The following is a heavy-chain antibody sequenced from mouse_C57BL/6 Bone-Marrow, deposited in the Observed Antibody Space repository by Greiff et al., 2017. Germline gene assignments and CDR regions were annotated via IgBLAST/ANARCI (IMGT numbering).Heavy chain of an antibody. CDR1: GYTFTSYG. Sequence: VKLMESGAELARPGASVKLSCKASGYTFTSYGISWVKQRTGQGLEWIGEIYPRSGNTYYNEKFKGKATLTADKSSSTAYMELRSLTSEDSAVYFCAREYYGSLGPWYFDVWGTGTTVTVSS. D-gene: IGHD1-1*01. CDR2: IYPRSGNT. J-gene: IGHJ1*03. CDR3: AREYYGSLGPWYFDV. V-gene: IGHV1-81*01.